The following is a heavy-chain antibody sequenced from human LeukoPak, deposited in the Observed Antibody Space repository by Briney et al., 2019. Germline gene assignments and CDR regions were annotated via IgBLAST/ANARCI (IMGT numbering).Heavy chain of an antibody. CDR3: ARASVRGVYYFYY. Sequence: GGSLRLSCAASAFTVSSNYMSWVRQAPGKGLEWVSVIYSGGSTYYADSVKGRFTISRDNSKNTLYLQMNSLRSEDTAVYYCARASVRGVYYFYYWGQGTLVTVSS. V-gene: IGHV3-66*02. CDR2: IYSGGST. J-gene: IGHJ4*02. CDR1: AFTVSSNY. D-gene: IGHD3-10*01.